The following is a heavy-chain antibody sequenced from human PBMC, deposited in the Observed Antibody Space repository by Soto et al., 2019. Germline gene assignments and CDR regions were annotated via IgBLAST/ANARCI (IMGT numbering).Heavy chain of an antibody. CDR3: ASFHNPSPGWFDP. Sequence: SETLSLTCSVSGGSINSGGYFWSWIRQHPGKGLECIGYIYHSGITYYNPSLKSRVTISVDTSKNEFSLQLRSVTAADTAVYFCASFHNPSPGWFDPWGQGTLVTVSS. J-gene: IGHJ5*02. V-gene: IGHV4-31*03. D-gene: IGHD1-20*01. CDR1: GGSINSGGYF. CDR2: IYHSGIT.